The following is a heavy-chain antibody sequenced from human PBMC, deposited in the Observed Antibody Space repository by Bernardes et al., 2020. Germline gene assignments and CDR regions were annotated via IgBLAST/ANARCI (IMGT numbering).Heavy chain of an antibody. CDR3: AKDDRAGSGYYGWFDP. CDR1: GFTFSSYA. CDR2: ISESGDST. D-gene: IGHD3-22*01. J-gene: IGHJ5*02. V-gene: IGHV3-23*01. Sequence: GGYRRLSCAASGFTFSSYAMGWVRQAPGKGLEWVSSISESGDSTYYADSVKGRFTISRDNSKNTVLLQMNRLRAEDTALYHCAKDDRAGSGYYGWFDPWGQGTLVTVSS.